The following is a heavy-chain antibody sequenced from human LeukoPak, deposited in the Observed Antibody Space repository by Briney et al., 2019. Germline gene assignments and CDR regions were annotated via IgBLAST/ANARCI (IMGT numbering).Heavy chain of an antibody. D-gene: IGHD3-22*01. CDR1: GGTFSSYA. V-gene: IGHV1-69*05. CDR2: IIPIFGTA. Sequence: SVKVSCKASGGTFSSYAISWVRQAPGQGHEWMGGIIPIFGTANYAQKFQGRVTITTDESTSTAYMELSSLRSEDTAVYYCARDAYDSSGYYPYYFDYWGQGTLVTVSS. CDR3: ARDAYDSSGYYPYYFDY. J-gene: IGHJ4*02.